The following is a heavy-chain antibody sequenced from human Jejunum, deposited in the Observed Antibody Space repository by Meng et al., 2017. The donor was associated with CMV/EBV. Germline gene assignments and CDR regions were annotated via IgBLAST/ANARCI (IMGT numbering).Heavy chain of an antibody. CDR1: GSISSSTYY. D-gene: IGHD3-10*01. V-gene: IGHV4-39*07. J-gene: IGHJ4*02. CDR3: ARDHSPFMVRGEFDY. CDR2: IYYSGST. Sequence: GSISSSTYYWGWIRQPPGKGLEWIVSIYYSGSTYYNPSLKSRVTISVDTSKNQFSLKLSSVTAADTAVYYCARDHSPFMVRGEFDYWGQGTLVTVSS.